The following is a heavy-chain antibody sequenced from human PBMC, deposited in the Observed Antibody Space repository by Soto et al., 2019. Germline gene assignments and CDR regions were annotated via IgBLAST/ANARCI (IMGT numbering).Heavy chain of an antibody. CDR1: GGSFSGYY. Sequence: NPSETLSLTCAVYGGSFSGYYWSWIRQPPGKGLEWIGEINHSGSTNYNPSLKSRVTISVDTSKNQFSLKLSSVTAADTAVYYCARARRNSSGYYPYYFDYWGQGTLVTVSS. J-gene: IGHJ4*02. V-gene: IGHV4-34*01. CDR2: INHSGST. CDR3: ARARRNSSGYYPYYFDY. D-gene: IGHD3-22*01.